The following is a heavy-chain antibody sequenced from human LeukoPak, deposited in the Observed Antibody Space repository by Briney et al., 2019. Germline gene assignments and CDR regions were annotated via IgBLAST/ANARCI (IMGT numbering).Heavy chain of an antibody. V-gene: IGHV3-23*01. J-gene: IGHJ4*02. Sequence: GGSLRLSCAASGFTFSSYAMSWVRQAPGKGLEWVSAISGSGGSTYYADSVKGRFTISRDNSKNTLYLQMNSLRAEDTAVYYCARQGRVLAAADVDFDYWGQGTLVTVSS. D-gene: IGHD6-13*01. CDR3: ARQGRVLAAADVDFDY. CDR2: ISGSGGST. CDR1: GFTFSSYA.